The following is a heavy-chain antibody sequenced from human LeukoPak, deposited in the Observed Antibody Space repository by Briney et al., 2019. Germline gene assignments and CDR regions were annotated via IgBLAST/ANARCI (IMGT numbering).Heavy chain of an antibody. CDR2: IYPGDSDT. CDR3: ARLSPPGRTWFDP. V-gene: IGHV5-51*01. Sequence: KGLEWRGIIYPGDSDTRYSPSFQGQVTISADKSISTAYLQWSSLKASDTAMYYCARLSPPGRTWFDPWGQGTLVTVSS. J-gene: IGHJ5*02.